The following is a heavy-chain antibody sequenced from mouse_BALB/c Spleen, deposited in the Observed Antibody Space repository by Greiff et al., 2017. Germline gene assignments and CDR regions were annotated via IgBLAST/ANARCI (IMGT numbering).Heavy chain of an antibody. CDR3: ARARHYAMDD. CDR1: GYTFTSYW. J-gene: IGHJ4*01. Sequence: QVQLQQSGAELVKPGASVKLSCKASGYTFTSYWMHWVKQRPGQGLEWIGEINPSNGRTNYNEKFKSKATLTVDKSSNTAYMQLSSLTSEDAAVYYCARARHYAMDDWGQGTSVTVSS. D-gene: IGHD3-1*01. CDR2: INPSNGRT. V-gene: IGHV1S81*02.